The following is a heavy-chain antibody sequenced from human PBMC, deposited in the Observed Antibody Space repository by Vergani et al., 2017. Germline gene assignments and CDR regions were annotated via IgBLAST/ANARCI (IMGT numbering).Heavy chain of an antibody. J-gene: IGHJ4*02. CDR3: ARAGFTNFYCSGSYFGVGYLDD. CDR1: GGSISSYY. V-gene: IGHV4-59*01. D-gene: IGHD3-10*01. CDR2: IYYSGST. Sequence: QVQLQESGPGLVKPSQTLSLTCTVSGGSISSYYWSWIRQPPGKGLEWIGYIYYSGSTNYNPSLKSRVTISVDTSKNQLSLKLSSVTAADTAVYYCARAGFTNFYCSGSYFGVGYLDDWGEGCLVTGSS.